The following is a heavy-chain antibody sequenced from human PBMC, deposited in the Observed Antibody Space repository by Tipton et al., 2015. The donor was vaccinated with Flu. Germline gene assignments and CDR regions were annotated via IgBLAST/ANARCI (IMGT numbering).Heavy chain of an antibody. CDR2: IYHSGST. V-gene: IGHV4-38-2*01. J-gene: IGHJ6*02. Sequence: TLSLTCAVSGYSISSGYYWGWIRQPPGKGLEWIGSIYHSGSTYYNPSLKSRVTISVDTSKNQFSLKLSSVTAADTAVYYCASSSSYDYYYGMDVWGQGTTVTVSS. D-gene: IGHD6-13*01. CDR3: ASSSSYDYYYGMDV. CDR1: GYSISSGYY.